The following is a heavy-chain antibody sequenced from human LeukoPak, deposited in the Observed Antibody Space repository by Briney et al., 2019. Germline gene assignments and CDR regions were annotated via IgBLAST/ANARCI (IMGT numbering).Heavy chain of an antibody. Sequence: PGGSLRLSCAASGFTFSSYGMSWVRQAPGKGLEWVSAISGSGGSTYYADSVKGRFTISRDNAKKSLYLEMNSLRAEDTAVYYCVVTGYNYEYYYYMDVWGKGTTVTIS. CDR2: ISGSGGST. CDR1: GFTFSSYG. V-gene: IGHV3-23*01. J-gene: IGHJ6*03. CDR3: VVTGYNYEYYYYMDV. D-gene: IGHD5-24*01.